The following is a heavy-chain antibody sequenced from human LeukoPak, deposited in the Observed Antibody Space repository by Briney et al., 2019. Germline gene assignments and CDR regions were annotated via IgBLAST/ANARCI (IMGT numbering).Heavy chain of an antibody. CDR2: IIPIFGTV. V-gene: IGHV1-69*13. J-gene: IGHJ4*02. D-gene: IGHD6-13*01. Sequence: GASVKVSCKASGGTFSSYAISWVRQAPGQGLEWMGGIIPIFGTVNYAQKFQGRVTITADESTSTAYMDLSSLRSEDTAVYYCARTPAPGYSSSWYYFDYWGQGTLVTVSS. CDR3: ARTPAPGYSSSWYYFDY. CDR1: GGTFSSYA.